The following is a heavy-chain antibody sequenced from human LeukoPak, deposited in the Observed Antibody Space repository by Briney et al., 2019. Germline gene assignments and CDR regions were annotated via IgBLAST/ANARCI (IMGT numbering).Heavy chain of an antibody. CDR3: ASLGVYYYGSGSHTSRCDY. V-gene: IGHV1-69*01. CDR1: GGTFTFYA. D-gene: IGHD3-10*01. CDR2: VIPIFGTA. Sequence: SVKLCCKASGGTFTFYAITWVRQAPGQGKEWMGGVIPIFGTAKYAQTFPGRVRITADESTNRAYMEQSGLRSEHTAVYYCASLGVYYYGSGSHTSRCDYWRQGTVDSVPS. J-gene: IGHJ4*02.